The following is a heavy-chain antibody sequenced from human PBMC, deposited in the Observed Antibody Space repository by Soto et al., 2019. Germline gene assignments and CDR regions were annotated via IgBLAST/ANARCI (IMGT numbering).Heavy chain of an antibody. CDR2: INPLPTSGST. J-gene: IGHJ4*02. V-gene: IGHV1-46*01. CDR1: GYIFTNYY. CDR3: ARDLAAAAY. Sequence: QVQLVQSGAEVKKPGASVKVSCKASGYIFTNYYIHWVRQAPGQGLEWMAIINPLPTSGSTNYAQKFQRRVTVTRDTSTSTVSLALSSLRSDYTAVYYCARDLAAAAYWGQGTLVTVSS. D-gene: IGHD6-13*01.